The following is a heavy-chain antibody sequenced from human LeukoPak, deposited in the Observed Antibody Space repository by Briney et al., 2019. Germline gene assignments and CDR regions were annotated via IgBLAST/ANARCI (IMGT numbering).Heavy chain of an antibody. Sequence: PSETLSLTCTVSGGSISSHYWSWIRQPPGKGLEWIGRIYTSGSTNYNPSLKSRVTMSVDTCKNQFSLKLSSVTAADTAVYYCARDHPQQWLVLFDYWGQGTLVTVSS. J-gene: IGHJ4*02. D-gene: IGHD6-19*01. CDR3: ARDHPQQWLVLFDY. CDR2: IYTSGST. V-gene: IGHV4-4*07. CDR1: GGSISSHY.